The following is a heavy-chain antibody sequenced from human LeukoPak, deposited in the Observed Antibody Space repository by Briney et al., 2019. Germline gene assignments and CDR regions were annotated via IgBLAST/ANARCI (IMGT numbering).Heavy chain of an antibody. V-gene: IGHV3-43D*03. D-gene: IGHD3-10*01. CDR2: TNWDGDRP. J-gene: IGHJ4*02. CDR3: AAGLRAYGSGRLDY. Sequence: GGSLRLSCATSGLNFDAYVMHWVRQAPGKGLEWVSLTNWDGDRPFYADSVKGRFTISRDVSKRSVYLQINRLTTDDSALYYCAAGLRAYGSGRLDYWGRGTLVTVSS. CDR1: GLNFDAYV.